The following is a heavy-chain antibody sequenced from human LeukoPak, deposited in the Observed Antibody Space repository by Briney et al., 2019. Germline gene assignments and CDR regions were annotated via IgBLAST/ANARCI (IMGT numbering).Heavy chain of an antibody. CDR1: GLTFSSYS. Sequence: GGSLRLSCAASGLTFSSYSMNWVRQAPGKGLEWVSYIRSSSRTIYYADSVKGRFTISRDNAKNSLFLHMNSLRAEDTAVYYCAKPRGSYFDDYWGQGTLVTVSS. J-gene: IGHJ4*02. D-gene: IGHD1-26*01. CDR2: IRSSSRTI. CDR3: AKPRGSYFDDY. V-gene: IGHV3-48*01.